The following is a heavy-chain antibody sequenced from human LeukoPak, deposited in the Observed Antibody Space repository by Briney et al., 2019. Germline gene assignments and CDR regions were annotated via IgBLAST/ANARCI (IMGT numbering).Heavy chain of an antibody. D-gene: IGHD2-15*01. CDR1: GFTFSTYV. J-gene: IGHJ4*02. CDR2: ITSNGANT. V-gene: IGHV3-64*01. Sequence: PGGSLRLSCAASGFTFSTYVMYWVRQAPGKGLEYVSAITSNGANTYYANSVKGRFTISRDNAKNSLYLQMNSLRAEDTALYYCAKGSWGSYYFDYWGQGTLVTVSS. CDR3: AKGSWGSYYFDY.